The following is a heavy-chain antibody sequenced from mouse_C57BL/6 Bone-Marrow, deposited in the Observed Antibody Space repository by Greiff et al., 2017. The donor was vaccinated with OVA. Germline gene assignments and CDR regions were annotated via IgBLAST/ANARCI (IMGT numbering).Heavy chain of an antibody. V-gene: IGHV1-81*01. CDR2: IYPRSGNT. J-gene: IGHJ4*01. CDR1: GYTFTSSG. Sequence: VQLQQSGAELARPGASVKLSCKASGYTFTSSGISWVKQRTGQGLEWIGEIYPRSGNTYYNEKLKGKATLTADKSSSTAYMELRSLTSEDSAVYFCARWVLNAMDYWGQGTSVTVSS. CDR3: ARWVLNAMDY.